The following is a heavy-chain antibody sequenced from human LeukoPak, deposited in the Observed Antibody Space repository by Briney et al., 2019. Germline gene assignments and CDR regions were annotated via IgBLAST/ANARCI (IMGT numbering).Heavy chain of an antibody. Sequence: GASVKVSCKASGYTFTGYYMHWVRQAPGQGLEWMGWISAYNGNTNYAQKLQGRVTMTTDTSTSTAYMELRSLRSDDTAVYYCARDRGYYGSGRKEGLWSWGQGTLVTVSS. J-gene: IGHJ5*02. CDR2: ISAYNGNT. CDR3: ARDRGYYGSGRKEGLWS. D-gene: IGHD3-10*01. V-gene: IGHV1-18*04. CDR1: GYTFTGYY.